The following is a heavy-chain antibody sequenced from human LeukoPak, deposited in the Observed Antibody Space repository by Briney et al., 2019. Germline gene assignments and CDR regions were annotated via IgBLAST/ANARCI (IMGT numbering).Heavy chain of an antibody. Sequence: GGSLRLSCAASGFTFSHHGVHWVRQAPGKGLEWVAFILYDGSKKYYVDSVKGRFTISRDNSKNALSLQVNSLRAEDTAMYYCARAVDKGTGYYMDFWGQGTLVTVSS. CDR2: ILYDGSKK. CDR1: GFTFSHHG. D-gene: IGHD3-22*01. V-gene: IGHV3-30*02. J-gene: IGHJ4*02. CDR3: ARAVDKGTGYYMDF.